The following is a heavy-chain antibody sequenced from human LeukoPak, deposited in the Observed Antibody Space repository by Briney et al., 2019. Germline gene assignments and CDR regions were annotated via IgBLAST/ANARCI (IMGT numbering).Heavy chain of an antibody. Sequence: PSETLSLTCAVYGGSFSGYYWSWIRQPPGKGLEWIGEINHSGSTSYNPSLKSRVTVSVDTSKNQFSLKLSSVTAADTAVYYCARGLEYSSSSPFDYWGQGTLVTVSS. V-gene: IGHV4-34*01. CDR2: INHSGST. D-gene: IGHD6-6*01. J-gene: IGHJ4*02. CDR1: GGSFSGYY. CDR3: ARGLEYSSSSPFDY.